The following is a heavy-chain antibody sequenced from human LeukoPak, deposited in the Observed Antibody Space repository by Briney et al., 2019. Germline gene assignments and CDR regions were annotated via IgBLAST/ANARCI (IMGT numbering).Heavy chain of an antibody. CDR1: GFTFSDYY. CDR2: ISSSSSRYT. CDR3: ARGVSSSSWGD. J-gene: IGHJ4*02. Sequence: KPGGSLRLSCAASGFTFSDYYISCIRQAPGKGLEWLSYISSSSSRYTNYADSVKGRFTISRDNAKNSLYLQMISLGVEDTAVYYCARGVSSSSWGDWGQGTLVTVSS. V-gene: IGHV3-11*05. D-gene: IGHD6-13*01.